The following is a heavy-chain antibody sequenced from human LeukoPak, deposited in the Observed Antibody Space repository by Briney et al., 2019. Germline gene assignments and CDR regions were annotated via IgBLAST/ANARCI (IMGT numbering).Heavy chain of an antibody. D-gene: IGHD2-21*02. V-gene: IGHV3-66*01. CDR1: GFTFSSYA. J-gene: IGHJ1*01. CDR3: AKECGGDCSGYFQH. CDR2: IYSGGST. Sequence: GGSLRLSCAASGFTFSSYAMSWVRQAPGKGLEWVSVIYSGGSTYYADSVKGRFTISRDNSKNTLYLQMNSLRAEDTAVYYCAKECGGDCSGYFQHWGQGTLVTVSS.